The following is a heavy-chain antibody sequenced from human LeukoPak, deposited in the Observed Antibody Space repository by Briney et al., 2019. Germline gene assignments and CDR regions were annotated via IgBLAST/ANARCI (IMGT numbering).Heavy chain of an antibody. CDR3: ARKVIVVVVAATLPWYDP. CDR2: INHSGST. CDR1: GGSFSGYD. V-gene: IGHV4-34*01. Sequence: SETLSLTCAVYGGSFSGYDWSWIRQPPGKGLEWIGEINHSGSTNYNPSLKSRVTISVDTSKNQFSLKLSSVTAADTAVYYCARKVIVVVVAATLPWYDPWGQGTLVTVSS. D-gene: IGHD2-15*01. J-gene: IGHJ5*02.